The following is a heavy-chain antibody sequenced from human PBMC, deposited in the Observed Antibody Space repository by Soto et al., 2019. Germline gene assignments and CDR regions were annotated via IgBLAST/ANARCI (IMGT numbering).Heavy chain of an antibody. J-gene: IGHJ5*02. Sequence: QVQLQQWGAGLLKPSETLSLTCAVYGGSFSGYYWSWIRQPPGKGLEWIGEINHSGSTNYNPSLKSRVTISVDTSKNQFSLKLSSVTAADTAVYYCARENKSAARRVMKSWFDPWGQGTLVTVSS. CDR3: ARENKSAARRVMKSWFDP. V-gene: IGHV4-34*01. CDR2: INHSGST. CDR1: GGSFSGYY. D-gene: IGHD6-6*01.